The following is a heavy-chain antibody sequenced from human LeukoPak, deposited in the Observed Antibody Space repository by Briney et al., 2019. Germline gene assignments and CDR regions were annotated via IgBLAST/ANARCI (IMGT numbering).Heavy chain of an antibody. D-gene: IGHD6-19*01. CDR3: ARDRVGSGWPRPFYFEN. CDR1: GYTFTGYY. V-gene: IGHV1-2*02. Sequence: ASVKVSCNPSGYTFTGYYLHWVRQAPGQALESIVWINPNIGATMYAQKFQGRVTMTRDTSMSTAYMELNSLRSDDTAVYYCARDRVGSGWPRPFYFENWGQGTLVTVSS. J-gene: IGHJ4*02. CDR2: INPNIGAT.